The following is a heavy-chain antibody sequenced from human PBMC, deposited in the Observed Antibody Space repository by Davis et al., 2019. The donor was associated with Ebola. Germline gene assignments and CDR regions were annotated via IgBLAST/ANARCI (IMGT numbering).Heavy chain of an antibody. V-gene: IGHV3-48*04. CDR2: INHDSKAI. Sequence: GGSLRLSCAASGFTFNRHSMNWVRQPPGKGLEWVSHINHDSKAIYYADSVKGRFTISRDNAKNTLYLQMNSLRAEDTAVYYFARQQGDSYYDILTGYYPNYGMDVWGQGTTVTVSS. CDR1: GFTFNRHS. CDR3: ARQQGDSYYDILTGYYPNYGMDV. D-gene: IGHD3-9*01. J-gene: IGHJ6*02.